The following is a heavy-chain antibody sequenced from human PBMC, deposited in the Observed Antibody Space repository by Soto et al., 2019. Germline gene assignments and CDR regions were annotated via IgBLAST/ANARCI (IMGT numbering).Heavy chain of an antibody. D-gene: IGHD5-18*01. CDR2: ISAYNGNT. V-gene: IGHV1-18*01. CDR1: GYTFTSYG. J-gene: IGHJ4*02. Sequence: QVQLVQSGAEVKKPGASVKVSCKASGYTFTSYGISWVRQAPGQGLERMGWISAYNGNTNHAQELQGRVTMTTDTSTSTAYMELRSLRSDDTAVYYCARAALGYSYDELDYWGQGTLVTVSS. CDR3: ARAALGYSYDELDY.